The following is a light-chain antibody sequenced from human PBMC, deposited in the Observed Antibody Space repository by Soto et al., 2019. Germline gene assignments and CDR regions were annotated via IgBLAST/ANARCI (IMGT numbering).Light chain of an antibody. CDR1: QSVSSSY. CDR3: QQYGNSPRT. Sequence: EIVLTQSPGTLSLSQGERATLSCRASQSVSSSYLAWYQHKPGQAPRLLIYGASSRATGIPDRFSGSGSGTDFSLTISRLEAEDFAVYYCQQYGNSPRTFVQGTRVEIK. V-gene: IGKV3-20*01. J-gene: IGKJ1*01. CDR2: GAS.